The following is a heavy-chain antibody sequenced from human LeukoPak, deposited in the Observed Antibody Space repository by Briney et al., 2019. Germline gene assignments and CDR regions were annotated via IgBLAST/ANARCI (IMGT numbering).Heavy chain of an antibody. CDR2: IIPIFGTA. V-gene: IGHV1-69*13. J-gene: IGHJ5*02. CDR3: ARGPPAARGGLNCFDP. CDR1: GGTFSSYA. D-gene: IGHD6-6*01. Sequence: ASVKVSCKASGGTFSSYAISWVRQAPGQGLEWMGGIIPIFGTANYAQKFQGRVTITADESTSTAYMELSSLRSEDTAVYYCARGPPAARGGLNCFDPWGQGTLVTVSS.